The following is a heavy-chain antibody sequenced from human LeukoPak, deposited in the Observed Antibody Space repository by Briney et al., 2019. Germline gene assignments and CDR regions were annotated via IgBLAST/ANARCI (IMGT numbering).Heavy chain of an antibody. V-gene: IGHV1-69-2*01. CDR1: GYTFTDYY. D-gene: IGHD2-2*01. Sequence: ASVKISCKVSGYTFTDYYMHWVQQAPGKGLEWMGLVDPEDGATIYAENFQGRVTITADTSTDTAYVELSSLRSEDTAVYYCATLTIPPFDYWGQGTLVTVSS. CDR3: ATLTIPPFDY. CDR2: VDPEDGAT. J-gene: IGHJ4*02.